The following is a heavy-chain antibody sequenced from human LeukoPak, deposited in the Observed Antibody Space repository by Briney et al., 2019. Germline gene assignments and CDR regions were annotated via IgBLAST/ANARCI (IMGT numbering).Heavy chain of an antibody. CDR1: GGPISSYY. Sequence: PSETLSLTCTVSGGPISSYYWSWIRQPPGKGLEWIGYIYYSGSTNYNPSLKSRVTISVDTSKNQFSLKLSSVTAADTAVYYCARGFYNWNDGVDYWGQGTLVTVSS. D-gene: IGHD1-20*01. V-gene: IGHV4-59*01. CDR3: ARGFYNWNDGVDY. CDR2: IYYSGST. J-gene: IGHJ4*02.